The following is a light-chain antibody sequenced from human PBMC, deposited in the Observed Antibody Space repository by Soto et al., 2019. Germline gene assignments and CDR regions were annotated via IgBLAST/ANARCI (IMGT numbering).Light chain of an antibody. Sequence: QSVPTQPPSASGSPGQSLTISCAGTGSDVGAYKYVSWYQQHPGKAPKLIIYEVDKRPSGVPDRFSGSKSGNTASLTVSGLQAEDEADYYCSSYGGSNIPLYVFGTGTKLTVL. V-gene: IGLV2-8*01. CDR2: EVD. CDR3: SSYGGSNIPLYV. CDR1: GSDVGAYKY. J-gene: IGLJ1*01.